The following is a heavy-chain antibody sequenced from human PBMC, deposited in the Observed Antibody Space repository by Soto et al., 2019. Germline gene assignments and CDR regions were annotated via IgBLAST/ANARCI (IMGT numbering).Heavy chain of an antibody. CDR1: GFTVSSNY. J-gene: IGHJ3*02. CDR3: ARSRYCSGGSCYSRLAFDI. Sequence: GGSLRLSCAASGFTVSSNYMSWVRQAPGKGLEWVSVIYSGGSTYYADSVKGRFTISRDNSKNTLYLQMNGLRAEDTAVYYCARSRYCSGGSCYSRLAFDIWGQGTMVTVSS. V-gene: IGHV3-66*01. CDR2: IYSGGST. D-gene: IGHD2-15*01.